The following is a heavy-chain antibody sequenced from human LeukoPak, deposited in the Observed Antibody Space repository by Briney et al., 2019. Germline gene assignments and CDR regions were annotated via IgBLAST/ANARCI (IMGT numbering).Heavy chain of an antibody. D-gene: IGHD2-2*01. J-gene: IGHJ5*02. Sequence: ASVKVSCKASGYTFTGYYMHWVRQAPGQGLEWMGWINPNSGGTSYAQKFQGRVTMTRDTSITTAYMELSRLRSDDTAVYYCARLVPAAIAFDPWGQGTLVTVSS. CDR1: GYTFTGYY. V-gene: IGHV1-2*02. CDR2: INPNSGGT. CDR3: ARLVPAAIAFDP.